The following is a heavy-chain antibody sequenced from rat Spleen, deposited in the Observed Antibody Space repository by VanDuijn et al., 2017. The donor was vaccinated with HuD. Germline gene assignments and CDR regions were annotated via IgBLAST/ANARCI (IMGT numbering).Heavy chain of an antibody. V-gene: IGHV5-7*01. CDR2: ISYDGSTT. D-gene: IGHD1-1*01. CDR1: GFNFNDYY. J-gene: IGHJ2*01. Sequence: EVQLVESGGGLVQPGRSLKLSCAASGFNFNDYYMAWVRQAPTKGLEWVATISYDGSTTYYRDSVKGRFTFSRDNAKTTLYLQKDSLRSEDTATYCCASLKYRGFIEEFDYWGQGVRVTVSS. CDR3: ASLKYRGFIEEFDY.